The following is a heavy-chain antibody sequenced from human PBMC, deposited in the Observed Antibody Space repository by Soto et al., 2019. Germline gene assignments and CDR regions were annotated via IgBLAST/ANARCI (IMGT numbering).Heavy chain of an antibody. CDR3: AKDDSSVVRDYYYGMDV. Sequence: GSLRLSCAASGFTFDDYTMHWVRQAPGKGLEWVSLISWDGGSTYYADSVKGRFTISRDNSKNSLYLQMNSLRTEDTALYYCAKDDSSVVRDYYYGMDVWGQGTTVTVSS. CDR2: ISWDGGST. V-gene: IGHV3-43*01. J-gene: IGHJ6*02. D-gene: IGHD3-10*01. CDR1: GFTFDDYT.